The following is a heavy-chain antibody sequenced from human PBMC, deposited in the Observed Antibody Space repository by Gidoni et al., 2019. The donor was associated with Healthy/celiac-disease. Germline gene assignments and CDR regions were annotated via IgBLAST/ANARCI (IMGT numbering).Heavy chain of an antibody. CDR3: AKHYDILTAPVDY. D-gene: IGHD3-9*01. CDR1: GFPFSSYA. Sequence: EVQLLESGGGLVQPGGSLRLSCAASGFPFSSYAMSWVRQAPGKGLEWVSAISGSGGSTYYADAVKGRFTISRDNSKNTLYLQMNSLRAEDTAVYYCAKHYDILTAPVDYWGQGTLVTVSS. V-gene: IGHV3-23*01. CDR2: ISGSGGST. J-gene: IGHJ4*02.